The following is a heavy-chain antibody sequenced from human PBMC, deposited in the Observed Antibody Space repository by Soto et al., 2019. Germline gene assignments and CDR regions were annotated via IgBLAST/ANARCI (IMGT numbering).Heavy chain of an antibody. V-gene: IGHV3-30*19. CDR2: ISYDGSNK. Sequence: GGSLRLSCAASGFTFSNYGMHWVRQAPGKGLEWVAVISYDGSNKYYADSVKGRFTISRDNSKNTLYLQMNSLRAEDTAVYYCARDPNYDFWSGYYPFAYWGQGTLVTVSS. CDR3: ARDPNYDFWSGYYPFAY. J-gene: IGHJ4*02. D-gene: IGHD3-3*01. CDR1: GFTFSNYG.